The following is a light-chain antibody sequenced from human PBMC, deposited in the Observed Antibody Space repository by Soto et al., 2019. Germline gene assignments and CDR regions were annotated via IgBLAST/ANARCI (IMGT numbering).Light chain of an antibody. V-gene: IGLV2-14*01. Sequence: QSALTQPASVSGSPGQSITISCTGTSSDVGGYNFVSWYQQHPDKAPKLMIYDVTNRPSGVSNRFSGYKSGNTASLTISGLQAEDEADYYCSSYTSISTYVFGTGTKLTV. CDR2: DVT. J-gene: IGLJ1*01. CDR1: SSDVGGYNF. CDR3: SSYTSISTYV.